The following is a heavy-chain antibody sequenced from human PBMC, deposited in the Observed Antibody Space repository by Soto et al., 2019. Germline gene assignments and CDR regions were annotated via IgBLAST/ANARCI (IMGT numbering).Heavy chain of an antibody. CDR2: IIPNFGTA. Sequence: ASVKVSCKASGYTFTSYGISWVRQAPGQGLEWMGGIIPNFGTANYAQKFQGRVTMTADESTSTAYMELSSLRSEDTAVYYCARVSSSGWYFDYWGQGTLVTVSS. CDR3: ARVSSSGWYFDY. J-gene: IGHJ4*02. V-gene: IGHV1-69*13. D-gene: IGHD6-19*01. CDR1: GYTFTSYG.